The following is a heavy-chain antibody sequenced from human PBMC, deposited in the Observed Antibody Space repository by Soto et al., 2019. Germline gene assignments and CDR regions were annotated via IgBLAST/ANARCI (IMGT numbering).Heavy chain of an antibody. CDR1: GGSITSAVYY. J-gene: IGHJ4*02. CDR2: IYYTGST. V-gene: IGHV4-31*03. Sequence: QVQLQESGPGLVKPSQTLSLTCTVSGGSITSAVYYWNWIRQYHGKGLEWIGHIYYTGSTSYNPSLKSRVSISADTSRNQFSLILSSVTAADTAIYYCARNGHLDFWGQGTLVTVSS. CDR3: ARNGHLDF.